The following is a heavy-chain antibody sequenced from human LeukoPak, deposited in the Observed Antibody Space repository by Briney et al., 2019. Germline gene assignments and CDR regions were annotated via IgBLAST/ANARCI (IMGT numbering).Heavy chain of an antibody. CDR3: ARGNYYDTSGYLDY. Sequence: SETLSLTCTASGGSINSGSYYWSWIRQHPGKGLEWIGYTYYSGSTYYNPSLKSRVTISVDTSKNQFSLRLSSVTAADTAVYYCARGNYYDTSGYLDYWGQGTLVTVSS. V-gene: IGHV4-31*03. CDR2: TYYSGST. D-gene: IGHD3-22*01. CDR1: GGSINSGSYY. J-gene: IGHJ4*02.